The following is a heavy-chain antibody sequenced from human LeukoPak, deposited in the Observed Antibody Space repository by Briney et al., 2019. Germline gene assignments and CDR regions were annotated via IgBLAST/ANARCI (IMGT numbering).Heavy chain of an antibody. CDR2: ISGSGGST. J-gene: IGHJ4*02. CDR1: GFTFSSYA. Sequence: TGGSLRLSCAASGFTFSSYATSWVRQAPGKGLEWVSAISGSGGSTYYADSVKGRFTISRDNSKNTLYLQMNSLRAEDTAVYYCAKRRGRYCSSTSCSPIDYWGQGTLVTVSS. D-gene: IGHD2-2*01. CDR3: AKRRGRYCSSTSCSPIDY. V-gene: IGHV3-23*01.